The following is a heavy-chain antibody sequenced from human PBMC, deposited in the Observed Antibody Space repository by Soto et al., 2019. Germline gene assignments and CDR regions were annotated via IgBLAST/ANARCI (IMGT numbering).Heavy chain of an antibody. CDR1: SCA. J-gene: IGHJ6*03. V-gene: IGHV3-23*01. D-gene: IGHD3-10*01. CDR3: ARGLRGVSRYYYYYYMDV. CDR2: ITDSGSNT. Sequence: SCAVGRIIKKTRKGLEWVSVITDSGSNTFYTDSVKGRFTISRDNSENTLYLQMSSLRSEDTAVYYCARGLRGVSRYYYYYYMDVWGKGTTVTVSS.